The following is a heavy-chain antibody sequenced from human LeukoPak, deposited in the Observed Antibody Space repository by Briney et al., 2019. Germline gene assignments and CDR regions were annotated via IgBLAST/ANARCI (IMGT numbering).Heavy chain of an antibody. CDR2: INGRGDNT. J-gene: IGHJ5*02. CDR1: GFTFSSYA. D-gene: IGHD2/OR15-2a*01. CDR3: AKDRVSPGFNLFDP. Sequence: GGSLRLSCAASGFTFSSYAMNWVRQAPGKGLEWVSAINGRGDNTYYADSVKGRFAISRDNSKSTLFLQMNSLRAEDTAIYYCAKDRVSPGFNLFDPWGQGTLVTVSS. V-gene: IGHV3-23*01.